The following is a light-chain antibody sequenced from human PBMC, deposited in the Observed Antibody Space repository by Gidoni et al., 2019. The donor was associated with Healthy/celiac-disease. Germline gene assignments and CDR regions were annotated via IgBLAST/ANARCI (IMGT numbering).Light chain of an antibody. CDR2: WAS. V-gene: IGKV4-1*01. CDR3: QQYYSTPMYT. CDR1: QSVLYSSNNKNY. J-gene: IGKJ2*01. Sequence: DIVMTQSPDSLAVSLGERATINCKSSQSVLYSSNNKNYLAWYQQKPGQPPKLLIYWASTREPGVPDRFSGSGSGTDFPLTLSSLQAESLAVYYCQQYYSTPMYTFGQGTNLDIQ.